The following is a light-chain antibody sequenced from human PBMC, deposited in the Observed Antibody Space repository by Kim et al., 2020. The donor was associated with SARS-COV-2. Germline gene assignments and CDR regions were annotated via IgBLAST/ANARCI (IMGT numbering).Light chain of an antibody. Sequence: DIQMTQSPSSLSASVGDRVTITCRASQSISSYLNWYQQKPGKAPKLLIYAASSLQSGVPSRFSGSGSGTDFTLTISSLQPEDFATYYCQQSYSTLPYSFGQGPKLEI. CDR2: AAS. CDR1: QSISSY. V-gene: IGKV1-39*01. J-gene: IGKJ2*01. CDR3: QQSYSTLPYS.